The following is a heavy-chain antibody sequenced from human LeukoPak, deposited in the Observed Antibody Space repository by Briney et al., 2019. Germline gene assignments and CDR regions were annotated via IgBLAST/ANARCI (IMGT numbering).Heavy chain of an antibody. V-gene: IGHV4-61*01. CDR3: ARISSSNWYNERGAFDV. D-gene: IGHD6-13*01. Sequence: SETLSLTCTVSGYSISSGYYWGWIRQPPGKGLEWIGFVYYTGSTNYSPSLKSRVTISVDTSKNQFSLKLRSVTAADTAVYYCARISSSNWYNERGAFDVWGQGTMVTVSS. CDR2: VYYTGST. J-gene: IGHJ3*01. CDR1: GYSISSGYY.